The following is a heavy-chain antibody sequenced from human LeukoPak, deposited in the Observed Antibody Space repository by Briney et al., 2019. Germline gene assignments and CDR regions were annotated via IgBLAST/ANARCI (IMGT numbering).Heavy chain of an antibody. CDR1: GFTFSSYA. D-gene: IGHD3-3*01. V-gene: IGHV3-23*01. Sequence: PGGSLRLSCAASGFTFSSYAMNWVRQAPGRGLEWVSVISGGGGSTYYADSVKGRFTISRDNSKNTLYLQMNSLRAEDTAVYYCARDPTIFGEVTHEAYDIWGQGTMVTVSS. CDR3: ARDPTIFGEVTHEAYDI. J-gene: IGHJ3*02. CDR2: ISGGGGST.